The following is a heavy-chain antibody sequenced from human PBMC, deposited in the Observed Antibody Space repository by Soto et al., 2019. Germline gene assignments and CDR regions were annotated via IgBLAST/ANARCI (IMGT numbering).Heavy chain of an antibody. CDR3: ARDLGYCRSGTCYREWFDP. CDR2: VSGDNGHT. Sequence: QVQLVQSGAEVKKPGASVKVSCKASGYTFTTHGISWGRQAPGQGLEWMGWVSGDNGHTNYAQSLQGRVTMTTDTSTNTAYMELRSLRSEDTAVYYCARDLGYCRSGTCYREWFDPWGKGTLVTVSS. D-gene: IGHD2-15*01. J-gene: IGHJ5*02. V-gene: IGHV1-18*01. CDR1: GYTFTTHG.